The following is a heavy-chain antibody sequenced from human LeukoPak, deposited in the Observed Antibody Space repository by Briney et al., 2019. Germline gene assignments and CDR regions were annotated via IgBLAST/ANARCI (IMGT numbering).Heavy chain of an antibody. Sequence: ASVKVSCKASGYTFTSYGISWVRQAPGQGPEWMGWISAYNGNTNYAQKLQGTVTMTTDTSTSTAYMELRSLRSDDTAVYYCARLGLWFGELSPIFWGQGTMVTVSS. CDR3: ARLGLWFGELSPIF. CDR1: GYTFTSYG. J-gene: IGHJ3*01. D-gene: IGHD3-10*01. V-gene: IGHV1-18*04. CDR2: ISAYNGNT.